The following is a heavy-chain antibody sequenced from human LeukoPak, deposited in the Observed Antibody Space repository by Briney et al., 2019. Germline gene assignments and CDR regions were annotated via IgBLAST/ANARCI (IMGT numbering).Heavy chain of an antibody. CDR1: GGSISSGDYY. Sequence: KTSETLSLTCTVSGGSISSGDYYWSWIRQPPGKGLEWIGYIYYSGSTYYNPSLKSRVTISVDTSKNQFSLKLSSVTAADTAVYYCARRLYYYDSTFDYWGQGTLVTVSS. V-gene: IGHV4-30-4*02. D-gene: IGHD3-22*01. J-gene: IGHJ4*02. CDR3: ARRLYYYDSTFDY. CDR2: IYYSGST.